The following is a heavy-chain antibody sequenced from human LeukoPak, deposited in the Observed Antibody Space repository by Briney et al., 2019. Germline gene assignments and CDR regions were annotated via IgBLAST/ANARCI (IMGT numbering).Heavy chain of an antibody. J-gene: IGHJ4*02. CDR1: GYSFTSCW. D-gene: IGHD3-22*01. V-gene: IGHV5-51*01. CDR2: IYPGDSDT. Sequence: GESLKISCKGSGYSFTSCWIGWVRQMPGKGLEWMGIIYPGDSDTTYSPSFQGQVTISADKSITTAYLQWSSLQASDTAMYYCARLSYDSSGYLDNYFDYWGQGTLVTVSS. CDR3: ARLSYDSSGYLDNYFDY.